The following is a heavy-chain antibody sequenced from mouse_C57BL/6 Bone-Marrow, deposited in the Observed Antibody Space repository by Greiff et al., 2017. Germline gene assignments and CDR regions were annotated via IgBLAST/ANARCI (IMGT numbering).Heavy chain of an antibody. CDR2: IDPETGGT. J-gene: IGHJ4*01. CDR1: GYTFTDYE. D-gene: IGHD2-5*01. V-gene: IGHV1-15*01. CDR3: TREGDFYYSNYGAMDY. Sequence: QVQLQQSGAELVRPGASVTLSCKASGYTFTDYEMHWVKQTPVHGLEWIGAIDPETGGTAYNQKFKGKAKLTADKSSSTAYMELRSLTSEDSAVYYGTREGDFYYSNYGAMDYWGQGTSVTVSS.